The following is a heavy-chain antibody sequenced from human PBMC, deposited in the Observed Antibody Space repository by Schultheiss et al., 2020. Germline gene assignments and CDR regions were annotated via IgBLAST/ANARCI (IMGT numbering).Heavy chain of an antibody. V-gene: IGHV4-34*01. D-gene: IGHD5-24*01. Sequence: SETLSLTCAVYGGSFSGYYWSWIRQPPGKGLEWIGEINHSGSTNYNPSLKSRVTISVDTSKNQFSLQLNSVTPEDTAVYYCARDATHGLSYYYGMDVWGQGTTVTVSS. CDR2: INHSGST. CDR3: ARDATHGLSYYYGMDV. CDR1: GGSFSGYY. J-gene: IGHJ6*02.